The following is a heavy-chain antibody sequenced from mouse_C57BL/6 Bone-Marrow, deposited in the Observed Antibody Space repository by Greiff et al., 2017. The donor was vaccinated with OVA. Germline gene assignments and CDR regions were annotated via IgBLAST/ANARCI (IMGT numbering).Heavy chain of an antibody. CDR1: GFSLTSYA. J-gene: IGHJ4*01. Sequence: QVQLKESGPGLVAPSQSLSITCTVSGFSLTSYAISWVRQPPGKGLEWLGVIWTGGGTTYNSALKSRLSISKDNSKSQVFIKMNSLQTDDAARYYSARRGYDYEGYAMDYWGQGGSVGVSS. CDR3: ARRGYDYEGYAMDY. CDR2: IWTGGGT. V-gene: IGHV2-9-1*01. D-gene: IGHD2-4*01.